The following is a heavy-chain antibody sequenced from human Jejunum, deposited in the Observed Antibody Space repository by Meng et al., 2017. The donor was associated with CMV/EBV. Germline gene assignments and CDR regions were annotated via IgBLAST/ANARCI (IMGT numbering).Heavy chain of an antibody. CDR3: ARKGYCSGTDCYRAFDI. D-gene: IGHD2-2*02. Sequence: TVSSNYMTWVREAPGTGLEWVSAIHSGGNTYYPDSVKGRFTISRDNSKNTLYLQMNSLRAEDTAVYFCARKGYCSGTDCYRAFDIWGHGTMVTVSS. V-gene: IGHV3-66*02. CDR1: TVSSNY. J-gene: IGHJ3*02. CDR2: IHSGGNT.